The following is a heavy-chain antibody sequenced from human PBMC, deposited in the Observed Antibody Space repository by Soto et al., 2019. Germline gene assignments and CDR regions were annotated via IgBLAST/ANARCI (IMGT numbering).Heavy chain of an antibody. CDR1: GYTFTGYY. D-gene: IGHD4-17*01. Sequence: GASVKVSCKASGYTFTGYYMHWVRQAPGQGLEWMGWINPNSGGTNYAQKFQGWVTMTRGTSISTAYMELSRLRSDDTAVYYCARDTVTRAFDIWGQGTMVTVSS. J-gene: IGHJ3*02. CDR2: INPNSGGT. V-gene: IGHV1-2*04. CDR3: ARDTVTRAFDI.